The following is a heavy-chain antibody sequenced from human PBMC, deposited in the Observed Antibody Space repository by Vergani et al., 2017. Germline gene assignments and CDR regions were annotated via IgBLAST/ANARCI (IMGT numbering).Heavy chain of an antibody. CDR3: ARDGGEYDKDALDV. CDR2: IYTSGAT. Sequence: QVQLQQWGAGLLKPSQTLSLTCTVSGGSISSGGQSWTWLRQSAGKGLEWIGRIYTSGATNYNPSLRSRAIMSVDASKKQFSLKLTSVTAADTAVYYCARDGGEYDKDALDVWGQGTKVTVTS. J-gene: IGHJ3*01. V-gene: IGHV4-61*02. CDR1: GGSISSGGQS. D-gene: IGHD2-21*01.